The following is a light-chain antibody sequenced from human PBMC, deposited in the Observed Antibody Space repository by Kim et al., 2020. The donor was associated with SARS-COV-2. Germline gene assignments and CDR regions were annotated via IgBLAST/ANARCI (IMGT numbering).Light chain of an antibody. CDR2: AAS. CDR3: QQYQSYPVT. V-gene: IGKV1-16*02. CDR1: QDIKNN. Sequence: SVGDRVTMTCRASQDIKNNLVCFQQKPAKAPRSLIYAASSLQSGVPSKFSGSGSGTDFTLTISSLQPEDFATYYCQQYQSYPVTFGQGTRLEIK. J-gene: IGKJ5*01.